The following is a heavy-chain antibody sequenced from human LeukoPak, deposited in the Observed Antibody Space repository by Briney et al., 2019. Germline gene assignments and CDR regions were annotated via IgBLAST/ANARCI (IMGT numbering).Heavy chain of an antibody. D-gene: IGHD4-17*01. J-gene: IGHJ4*02. Sequence: SETLPLTCAVYGGSFSGYYWSWIRQLPGKGLEWIGEVNHSGSTNYNPSLKSRVTVSVDTSKNQFSLKLSSVTAADTAVYYCARRGYGDYGHYWGQGTLVTVSS. CDR3: ARRGYGDYGHY. CDR2: VNHSGST. V-gene: IGHV4-34*01. CDR1: GGSFSGYY.